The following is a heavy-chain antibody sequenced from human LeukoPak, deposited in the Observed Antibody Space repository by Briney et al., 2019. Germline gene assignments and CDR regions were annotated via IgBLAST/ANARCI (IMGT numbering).Heavy chain of an antibody. CDR1: GFTFSSYW. CDR2: INSDGSST. J-gene: IGHJ4*02. Sequence: GGSLRLSCAASGFTFSSYWMHWVRQAPGKGLVWVSRINSDGSSTSYADSVKGRFTISRDNAKNTLYLQMNSLRAEDTAVYYCARGSYYYDSSGYCDYWGQGTLVTVSS. CDR3: ARGSYYYDSSGYCDY. V-gene: IGHV3-74*01. D-gene: IGHD3-22*01.